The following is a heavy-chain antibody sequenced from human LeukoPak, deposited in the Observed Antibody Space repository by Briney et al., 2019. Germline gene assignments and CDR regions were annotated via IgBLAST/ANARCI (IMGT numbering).Heavy chain of an antibody. CDR3: ARDLMGIAYRGAFYY. V-gene: IGHV3-21*04. CDR1: GFIFSSYS. J-gene: IGHJ4*02. Sequence: GGSLRLSCAASGFIFSSYSMNWVRQAPGKGLEWVSSISSSSIYIYYADSVKGRFTISRDNAKNSLYLQMNSLRAEDTAVYYCARDLMGIAYRGAFYYWGQGTLVTVSS. D-gene: IGHD6-13*01. CDR2: ISSSSIYI.